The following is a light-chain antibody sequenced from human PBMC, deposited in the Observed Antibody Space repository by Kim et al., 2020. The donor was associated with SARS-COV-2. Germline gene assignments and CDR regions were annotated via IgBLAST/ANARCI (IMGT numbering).Light chain of an antibody. CDR1: QSVSDY. CDR2: DVS. Sequence: SFVGDRVPVTSRASQSVSDYLAWYQQRPVRAPKLLVYDVSSLGNGVPSRVSGSGSGTEFTRTISSLQPDDYATYYCQHYKGYPYTFGQGTKLEIK. J-gene: IGKJ2*01. V-gene: IGKV1-5*01. CDR3: QHYKGYPYT.